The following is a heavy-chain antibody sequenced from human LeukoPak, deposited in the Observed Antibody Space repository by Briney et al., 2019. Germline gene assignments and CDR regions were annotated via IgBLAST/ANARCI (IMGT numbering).Heavy chain of an antibody. CDR3: ALVLAVSY. V-gene: IGHV3-43*01. CDR1: GFTFDDYT. J-gene: IGHJ4*02. CDR2: ISWGGGST. Sequence: GGCLRLSCAASGFTFDDYTMHWVRQAPGKGLEWVSLISWGGGSTYYADSVKGRFTISRDNSKNSLYLQMNSLRTEDTALYYCALVLAVSYWGRGTLVTVSS. D-gene: IGHD3-3*01.